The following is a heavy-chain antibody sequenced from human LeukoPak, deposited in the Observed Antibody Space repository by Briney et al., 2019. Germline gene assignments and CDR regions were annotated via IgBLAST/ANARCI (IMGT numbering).Heavy chain of an antibody. Sequence: LGESLKISCKGSEFSFTSYWIAWVRQMPGRGLEYMAIIYPADGSTTNSPSLHAQATISADTSISTAYLQWRSLKASDTAMYFCARIRSGYGSGSFDYWGQGPLITVSS. CDR1: EFSFTSYW. CDR3: ARIRSGYGSGSFDY. CDR2: IYPADGST. V-gene: IGHV5-51*01. D-gene: IGHD3-10*01. J-gene: IGHJ4*02.